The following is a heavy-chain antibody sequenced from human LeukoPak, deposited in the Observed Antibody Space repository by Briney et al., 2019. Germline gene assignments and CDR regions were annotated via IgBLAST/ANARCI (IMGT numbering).Heavy chain of an antibody. D-gene: IGHD3-16*01. V-gene: IGHV3-11*01. CDR2: ISSSGGTM. CDR1: GFSFNDYS. Sequence: GGSLRLSCAASGFSFNDYSMSWIRQAPGKGLEWISYISSSGGTMTYADSVRGRFTISRDNAKNSLYLEMTSLRAEDTAVYYCARDEVTSGGGLESWGQGTLVIVSS. CDR3: ARDEVTSGGGLES. J-gene: IGHJ4*02.